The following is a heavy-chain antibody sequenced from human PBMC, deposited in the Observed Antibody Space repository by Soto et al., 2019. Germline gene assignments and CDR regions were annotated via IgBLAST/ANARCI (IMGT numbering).Heavy chain of an antibody. CDR1: GFTFSSYG. CDR2: ISYDGSNK. Sequence: QVQLVESGGGVVQPGRSLRLSCAASGFTFSSYGMHWVRQAPGKGLEWVAVISYDGSNKYYADSVKGRFTISRDNSKNTLYLQMNSLRAEDTAVYYCAKDSRPDGSYSSGWSKYYYYGIDVWGQGTTVTVSS. V-gene: IGHV3-30*18. J-gene: IGHJ6*02. D-gene: IGHD6-19*01. CDR3: AKDSRPDGSYSSGWSKYYYYGIDV.